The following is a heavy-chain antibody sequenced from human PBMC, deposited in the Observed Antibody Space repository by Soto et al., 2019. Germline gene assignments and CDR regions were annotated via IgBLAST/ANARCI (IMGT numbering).Heavy chain of an antibody. V-gene: IGHV1-8*01. Sequence: QVQLVQSGAEVKKPGASVKVSCKASGYTFTSYDINWVRQATGQGLEWMGWMNPNSGNTGYAQKFQGRVTMTRNTSIRTAYMELSSLRSEDTVVYCCAGARSAAGTGWFDPWGQGTLVTVSS. CDR1: GYTFTSYD. J-gene: IGHJ5*02. CDR3: AGARSAAGTGWFDP. CDR2: MNPNSGNT. D-gene: IGHD6-13*01.